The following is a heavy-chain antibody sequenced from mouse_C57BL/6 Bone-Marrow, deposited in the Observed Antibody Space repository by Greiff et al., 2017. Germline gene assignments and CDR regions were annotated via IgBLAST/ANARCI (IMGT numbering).Heavy chain of an antibody. CDR1: GYTFTSYG. CDR3: ARWDYSKGAY. CDR2: IYPSSGNT. J-gene: IGHJ3*01. Sequence: VQLQQSGAELARPGASVKLSCKASGYTFTSYGISWVKQRTGQGLEWIGEIYPSSGNTYYNEKFKGKATLTADKSSSTAYMELRSLTSEDSAVYFCARWDYSKGAYWGQGTLVTVSA. D-gene: IGHD2-5*01. V-gene: IGHV1-81*01.